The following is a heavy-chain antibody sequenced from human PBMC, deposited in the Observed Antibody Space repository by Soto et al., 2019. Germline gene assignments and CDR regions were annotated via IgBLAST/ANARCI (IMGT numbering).Heavy chain of an antibody. Sequence: QVHLVESGGGVVQPGGSLRLSCAVPGIIFTGYGMHWVRQAPGKGLEWVAIIRFDGSNIHYADSVKGRFTISSDNSKNALDLQTDSLSAEDTAVYYCARDGVGGTDFFCYFYYCGQGAL. CDR3: ARDGVGGTDFFCYFYY. CDR2: IRFDGSNI. CDR1: GIIFTGYG. D-gene: IGHD1-26*01. J-gene: IGHJ4*02. V-gene: IGHV3-30*02.